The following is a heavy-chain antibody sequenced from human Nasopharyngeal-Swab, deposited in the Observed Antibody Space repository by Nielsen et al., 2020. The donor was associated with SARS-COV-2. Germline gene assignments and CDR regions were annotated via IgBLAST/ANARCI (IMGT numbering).Heavy chain of an antibody. D-gene: IGHD3-16*01. J-gene: IGHJ6*02. CDR1: GYSFTSYW. CDR2: IYPGDSDT. V-gene: IGHV5-51*01. CDR3: ARIGEGVYYYYGMDV. Sequence: GGSLRLSCKGSGYSFTSYWIGWVRQMPGKGLEWMEIIYPGDSDTRYSPSFQGQVTISADKSISTAYLQWSSLKASDTAMYYCARIGEGVYYYYGMDVWGQGTTVTVSS.